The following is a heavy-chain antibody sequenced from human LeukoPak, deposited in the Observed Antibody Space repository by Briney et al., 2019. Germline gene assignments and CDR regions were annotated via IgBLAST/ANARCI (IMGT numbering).Heavy chain of an antibody. CDR3: AKAVAGTWIDY. D-gene: IGHD6-19*01. Sequence: RSGGSLRLSCAASGFIFDDYAVHWVRQAPGKGLEWVSGISWNSGSMEYADSVKGRFTISRDNAKNSLYLQMNSLRAEDTALYYCAKAVAGTWIDYWGQGTLVTVSS. CDR2: ISWNSGSM. CDR1: GFIFDDYA. V-gene: IGHV3-9*01. J-gene: IGHJ4*02.